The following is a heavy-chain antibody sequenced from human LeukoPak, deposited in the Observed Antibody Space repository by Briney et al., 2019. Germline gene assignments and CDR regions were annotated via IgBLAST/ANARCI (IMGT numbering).Heavy chain of an antibody. CDR2: IYIGGST. CDR3: ARLGFVVPAVIFDY. V-gene: IGHV3-53*01. J-gene: IGHJ4*02. CDR1: GYTVSSNY. Sequence: GGSLRLSCAASGYTVSSNYMSWVRQAPGKGLEWVSVIYIGGSTYYADSVKGRFTISRDISKNTLYLQMNSLRAEDTAMYYCARLGFVVPAVIFDYWGQGTLVTVSS. D-gene: IGHD2-2*02.